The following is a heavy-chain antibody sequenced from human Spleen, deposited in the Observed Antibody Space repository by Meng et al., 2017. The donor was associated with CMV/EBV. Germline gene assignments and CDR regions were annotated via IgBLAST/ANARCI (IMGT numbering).Heavy chain of an antibody. Sequence: GESLKISCAASGFTFSSYAMHWVRQAPGKGLEWVAVISYDGSNKYYADSVKGRFTISRDNSKNTLYLQMNSLRAEDTAVYYCARQDSGSYFFPAHFDYWGQGTLVTVSS. J-gene: IGHJ4*02. V-gene: IGHV3-30-3*01. CDR3: ARQDSGSYFFPAHFDY. D-gene: IGHD1-26*01. CDR1: GFTFSSYA. CDR2: ISYDGSNK.